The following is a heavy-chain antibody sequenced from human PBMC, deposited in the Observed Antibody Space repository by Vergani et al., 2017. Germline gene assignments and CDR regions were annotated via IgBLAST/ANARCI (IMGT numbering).Heavy chain of an antibody. CDR2: ISPGASTV. D-gene: IGHD1-1*01. CDR1: GFKFSDHY. Sequence: LEESGGGSVKPGGSLRLPCAASGFKFSDHYMSWIRQAPGKGLEWVSHISPGASTVSYTDSVTGRFPVSRDNDNNSLTLDMTTLRVEDTAVYYCAKNPVISTTRHDYAMDVWGQGTTVTVSS. V-gene: IGHV3-11*04. J-gene: IGHJ6*02. CDR3: AKNPVISTTRHDYAMDV.